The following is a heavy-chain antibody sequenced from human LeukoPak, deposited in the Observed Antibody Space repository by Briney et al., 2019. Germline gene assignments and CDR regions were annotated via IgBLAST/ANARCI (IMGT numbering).Heavy chain of an antibody. D-gene: IGHD3-10*01. J-gene: IGHJ4*02. CDR1: GGTFSSYA. CDR3: AREGYYSSGSYPSFDY. Sequence: SCKASGGTFSSYAMHWVRQAPGKGLEWVAVISYDGSNKYYADSVKGRFTISRDNSKNTLYLQMNSLRAEDTAVYYCAREGYYSSGSYPSFDYWGQGTLVTVSS. V-gene: IGHV3-30-3*01. CDR2: ISYDGSNK.